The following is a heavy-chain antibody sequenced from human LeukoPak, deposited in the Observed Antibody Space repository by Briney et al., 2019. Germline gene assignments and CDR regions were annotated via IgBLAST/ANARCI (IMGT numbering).Heavy chain of an antibody. CDR1: GGSISSYY. D-gene: IGHD1-26*01. J-gene: IGHJ4*02. Sequence: SETLSLTCTVSGGSISSYYWSWIRQPPGKGLEWIGYIYYSGSTKYNPSLKSRVTMSVDTSKNQFSLKLSSVTAADTAVYYCARQRGSYYPYWGQGTLVTVSS. V-gene: IGHV4-59*08. CDR3: ARQRGSYYPY. CDR2: IYYSGST.